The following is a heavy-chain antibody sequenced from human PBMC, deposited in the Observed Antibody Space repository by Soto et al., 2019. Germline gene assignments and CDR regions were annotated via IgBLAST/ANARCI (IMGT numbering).Heavy chain of an antibody. V-gene: IGHV4-39*01. CDR3: GADCSRTYCYDWFDP. Sequence: QMQLQESGPGLVKASETLTLTCSVSGGSIGSSSYYFGWVRQPPGKGLEWLGSLYYTGTTYYNSSRKRRVTISADKSQNQVSLRLSSVTAADTAVYDCGADCSRTYCYDWFDPWGQGTLGTVAS. CDR2: LYYTGTT. D-gene: IGHD2-2*01. CDR1: GGSIGSSSYY. J-gene: IGHJ5*02.